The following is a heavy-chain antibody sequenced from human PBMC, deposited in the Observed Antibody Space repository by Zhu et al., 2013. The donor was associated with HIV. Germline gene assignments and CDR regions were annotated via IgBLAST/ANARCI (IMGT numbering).Heavy chain of an antibody. V-gene: IGHV1-2*02. J-gene: IGHJ4*02. CDR3: AGPLNDFWSGLGY. D-gene: IGHD3-3*01. CDR1: GYIFTGYY. Sequence: QVQLVQSGAEVKKPGASVKVSCKASGYIFTGYYIHWVRQAPGQGLEWMGWINPNSGGTNYPQKFHGRVTMTRDTSISTAYLEVSRLRSDDTAVYYCAGPLNDFWSGLGYWGQGTLVTVSS. CDR2: INPNSGGT.